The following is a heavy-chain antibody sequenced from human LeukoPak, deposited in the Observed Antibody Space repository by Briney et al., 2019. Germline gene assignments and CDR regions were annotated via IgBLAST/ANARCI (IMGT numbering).Heavy chain of an antibody. D-gene: IGHD2-2*01. CDR1: GGSISSYY. CDR3: ARRTKYCSSTSCKGLDY. CDR2: IYYSGST. Sequence: PSETLSLTCTVSGGSISSYYWSWIRQPPGKGLEWIGYIYYSGSTNYNPSLKSRVTISVDTSKNQFSLKLSSVTAADTAVYYCARRTKYCSSTSCKGLDYWGQGTLVTVSS. V-gene: IGHV4-59*12. J-gene: IGHJ4*02.